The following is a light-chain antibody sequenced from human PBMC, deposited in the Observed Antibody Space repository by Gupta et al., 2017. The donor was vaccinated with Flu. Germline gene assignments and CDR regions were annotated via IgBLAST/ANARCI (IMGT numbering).Light chain of an antibody. CDR1: KLGDKY. CDR2: EGN. J-gene: IGLJ2*01. CDR3: QASDSSTAEVV. V-gene: IGLV3-1*01. Sequence: GQTTTITCSGGKLGDKYTSWYQQRPGLSPVRFIFEGNRRPSGIPERFSGSTSGNTATLTTIGAPPLDEADYYCQASDSSTAEVVFGGGTKLTVL.